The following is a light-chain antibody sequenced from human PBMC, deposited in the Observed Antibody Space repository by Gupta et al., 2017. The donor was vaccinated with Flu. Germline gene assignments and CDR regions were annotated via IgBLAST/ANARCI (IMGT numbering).Light chain of an antibody. CDR3: QQSYSTLFT. Sequence: PSSLSASVGDRVTITCRASQSISSYLNWYQQKPGKAPKLLIYAASSLQSGVPSRFSGSGSGTDFTLTISSLQPEDFATYYCQQSYSTLFTFGPGTKVDIK. J-gene: IGKJ3*01. V-gene: IGKV1-39*01. CDR2: AAS. CDR1: QSISSY.